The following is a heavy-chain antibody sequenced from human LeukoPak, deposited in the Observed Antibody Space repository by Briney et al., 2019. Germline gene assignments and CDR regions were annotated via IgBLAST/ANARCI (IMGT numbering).Heavy chain of an antibody. Sequence: SVKVSCKASGGTFSSYAISWVRQAPGQGLEWMGRIIPIFGTANYAQKFQGRVTITTDESTSTAYMELSSLRSEDTAVYYCARDLTNYYDSSGYPQGDYWGQGTLVTVSS. CDR1: GGTFSSYA. CDR2: IIPIFGTA. J-gene: IGHJ4*02. CDR3: ARDLTNYYDSSGYPQGDY. D-gene: IGHD3-22*01. V-gene: IGHV1-69*05.